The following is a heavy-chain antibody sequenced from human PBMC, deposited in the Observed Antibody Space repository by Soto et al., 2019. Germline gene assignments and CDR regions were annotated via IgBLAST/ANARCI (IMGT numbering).Heavy chain of an antibody. V-gene: IGHV3-23*01. J-gene: IGHJ4*02. Sequence: EVQLLESGGGLVQPGGSLRLSCAAFGFTFSSYAMTWVRQAPGKGLEWVSAISESGTITYHADSVRGRFTISRDNSKNTVYLQMTSLRAGDTAVYFWARGGRRRGSYPPLDYGGQGTLVTVSS. CDR1: GFTFSSYA. CDR3: ARGGRRRGSYPPLDY. CDR2: ISESGTIT. D-gene: IGHD1-26*01.